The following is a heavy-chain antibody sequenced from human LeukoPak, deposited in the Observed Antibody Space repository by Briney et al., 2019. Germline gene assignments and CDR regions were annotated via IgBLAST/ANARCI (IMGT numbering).Heavy chain of an antibody. V-gene: IGHV1-69*04. D-gene: IGHD3-22*01. CDR3: ARRYYYDSSGYYYDY. CDR2: IIPILGIA. CDR1: GGTFSSYA. Sequence: SVKVSCKASGGTFSSYAISWVRQAPGQGLEWMGRIIPILGIANYAQKFQGRVTITADKSSSTAYMELSSLRSEDTAVYYCARRYYYDSSGYYYDYWGQGTLVTVSS. J-gene: IGHJ4*02.